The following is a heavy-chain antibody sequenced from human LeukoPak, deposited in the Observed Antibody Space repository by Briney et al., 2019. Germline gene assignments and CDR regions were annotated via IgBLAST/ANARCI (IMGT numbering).Heavy chain of an antibody. CDR1: GGSISGYY. V-gene: IGHV4-59*12. CDR2: IYYSGST. Sequence: SETLSLTCTVSGGSISGYYWSWIRQPPGKGLEWIGYIYYSGSTNYNPSLKSRVTISVDTSKNQFSLKLSSVTAADTAVYYCARGYHGSDYFDYWGQGTLVTVSS. D-gene: IGHD1-26*01. J-gene: IGHJ4*02. CDR3: ARGYHGSDYFDY.